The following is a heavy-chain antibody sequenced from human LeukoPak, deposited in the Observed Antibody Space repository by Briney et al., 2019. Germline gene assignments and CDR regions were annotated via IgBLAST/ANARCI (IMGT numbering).Heavy chain of an antibody. CDR2: INPNSGGT. CDR1: GYTFTGYY. Sequence: ASVKVSCKASGYTFTGYYMHWVRQAPGQGLEWMGWINPNSGGTNYAQKFQGRVTMTRDTSISTAYMELSGLRSDDTAVYYCARATVGSGSYSYFDYWGQGTLVTVSS. V-gene: IGHV1-2*02. CDR3: ARATVGSGSYSYFDY. D-gene: IGHD3-10*01. J-gene: IGHJ4*02.